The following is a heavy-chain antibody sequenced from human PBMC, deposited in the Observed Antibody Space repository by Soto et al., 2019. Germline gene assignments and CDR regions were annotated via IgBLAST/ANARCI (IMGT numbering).Heavy chain of an antibody. Sequence: SETLSLTCTVSGGSITSSSYYWGWIRQPPGKGLEWIGSIYYSGSTYYNPSLKSRVTISVDTSKNQFSLKLSSVTAADTAVYYCARGYNYAYDYWGQGTLVTVSS. D-gene: IGHD5-18*01. CDR3: ARGYNYAYDY. V-gene: IGHV4-39*01. CDR2: IYYSGST. CDR1: GGSITSSSYY. J-gene: IGHJ4*02.